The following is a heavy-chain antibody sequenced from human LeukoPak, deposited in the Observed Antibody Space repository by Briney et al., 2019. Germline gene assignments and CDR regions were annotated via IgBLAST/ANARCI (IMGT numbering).Heavy chain of an antibody. CDR2: ISSSGSTI. J-gene: IGHJ4*02. Sequence: PGGSLRLSCEASGFTFTKFWMNWVRQAPGKGLEWVSYISSSGSTIYYADSVKGRFTISRDNAKNSLYLQMNSLRAEDTAVYYCARGKGSGMLLDYWGQGTLVTVSS. V-gene: IGHV3-48*03. CDR1: GFTFTKFW. CDR3: ARGKGSGMLLDY. D-gene: IGHD3-10*01.